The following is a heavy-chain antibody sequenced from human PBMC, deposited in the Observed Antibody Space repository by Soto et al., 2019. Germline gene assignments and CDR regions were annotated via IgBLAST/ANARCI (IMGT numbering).Heavy chain of an antibody. D-gene: IGHD1-26*01. CDR3: TTDLSEGGSPPRYYYGMDV. V-gene: IGHV3-15*07. CDR2: IKSKTDGGTT. Sequence: GGSLRLSCAASGFTFSNAWMNWVRQAPGKGLEWVGRIKSKTDGGTTDYAAPVKGRFTISRDDSRNTLYLQMNSLKTEDTAVYYCTTDLSEGGSPPRYYYGMDVWGQGTTVTVSS. CDR1: GFTFSNAW. J-gene: IGHJ6*02.